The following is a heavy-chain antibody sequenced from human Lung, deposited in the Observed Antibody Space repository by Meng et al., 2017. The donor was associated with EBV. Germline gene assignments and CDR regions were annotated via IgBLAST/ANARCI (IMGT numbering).Heavy chain of an antibody. CDR2: IYFSGST. D-gene: IGHD3-3*01. J-gene: IGHJ5*02. Sequence: LLQWGVGLLTPSETLYLTGAVYGGSCSGPYWSWIRQHPGKGLEWIGYIYFSGSTYYNPSLKSRITISVDTSNNQFSLKLSSVTAADTAVYYCARDSPVGGGHPPNCFNPWGQGTLVTVS. CDR3: ARDSPVGGGHPPNCFNP. V-gene: IGHV4-34*01. CDR1: GGSCSGPY.